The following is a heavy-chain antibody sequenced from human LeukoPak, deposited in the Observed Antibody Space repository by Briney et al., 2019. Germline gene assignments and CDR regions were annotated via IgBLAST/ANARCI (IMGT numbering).Heavy chain of an antibody. CDR2: IYPGDSDT. V-gene: IGHV5-51*01. Sequence: GESLKISCKGSGYSFTSYWIGWVRQMPGKGLEWMGIIYPGDSDTRYSPSFQGQVTISADKSISTAYLQWSSLKASDTAMYYCARQRRDGYKPGYYFDYWGQGTLVTVSS. CDR1: GYSFTSYW. CDR3: ARQRRDGYKPGYYFDY. D-gene: IGHD5-12*01. J-gene: IGHJ4*02.